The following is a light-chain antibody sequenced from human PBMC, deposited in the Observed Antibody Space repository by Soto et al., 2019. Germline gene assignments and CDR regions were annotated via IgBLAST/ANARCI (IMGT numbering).Light chain of an antibody. J-gene: IGKJ4*01. CDR2: GAS. CDR3: QQYGRLPLS. V-gene: IGKV3-20*01. Sequence: EILLTQSPGTLSLSPGDRATLSCRASQSLTNSFLAWYQQKPGQTPRLLIYGASFRATDIPDRFSGSGSGTDFTLTISGLEPEDFAVYFCQQYGRLPLSFGGGTKVEIK. CDR1: QSLTNSF.